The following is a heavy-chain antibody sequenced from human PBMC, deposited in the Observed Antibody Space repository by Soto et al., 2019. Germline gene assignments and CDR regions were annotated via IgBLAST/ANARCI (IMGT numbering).Heavy chain of an antibody. D-gene: IGHD6-19*01. CDR1: GYTFTSYY. J-gene: IGHJ4*02. V-gene: IGHV1-46*01. CDR2: ISRSCGGT. Sequence: QVQLVQSGAEVKKPGDSVKVSCKASGYTFTSYYMHWLRQAPGQGLQWMGIISRSCGGTNYAQKFPGRVTMTRDTSTSTVYMDLSSLTSDDTAVYYCARDANDSSGKFDYWGQGTLVTVSS. CDR3: ARDANDSSGKFDY.